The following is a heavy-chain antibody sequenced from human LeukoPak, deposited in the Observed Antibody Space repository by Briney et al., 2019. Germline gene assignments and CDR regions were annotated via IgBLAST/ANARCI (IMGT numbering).Heavy chain of an antibody. Sequence: ASVKVSCKASGYTFTSYDINWVRQATGQGLEWMGWMIPNSGNTGYAQKIQGRVTMTRNTSISTAYMELSSLRSEDTAVYYCARGRGVRNIVATISDYWGQGILVTVSS. CDR2: MIPNSGNT. J-gene: IGHJ4*02. CDR3: ARGRGVRNIVATISDY. CDR1: GYTFTSYD. V-gene: IGHV1-8*01. D-gene: IGHD5-12*01.